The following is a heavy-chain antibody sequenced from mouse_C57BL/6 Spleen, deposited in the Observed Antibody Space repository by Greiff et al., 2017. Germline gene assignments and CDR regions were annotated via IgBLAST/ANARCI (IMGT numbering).Heavy chain of an antibody. CDR1: GFNIKDDY. CDR2: IDPENGDT. Sequence: VQLQQSGAELVRPGASVKLSRTASGFNIKDDYMPWVKQRPEQGLEWIGWIDPENGDTEYASKFKGKATITADTTSTTAYLQLSSLTSEDTAVYYGTTMGNFDYWGQGTTLTVSS. CDR3: TTMGNFDY. V-gene: IGHV14-4*01. J-gene: IGHJ2*01.